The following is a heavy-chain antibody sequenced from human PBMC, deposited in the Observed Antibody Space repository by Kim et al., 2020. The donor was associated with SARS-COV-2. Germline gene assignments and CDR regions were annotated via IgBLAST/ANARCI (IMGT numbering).Heavy chain of an antibody. V-gene: IGHV3-23*01. D-gene: IGHD3-16*02. Sequence: GGSLRLSCAASGFTFSSYAMSWVRQAPGKGLEWVSAISGSGGSTYYADSVKGRFTISRDNSKNTLYLQMNSLRAEDTAVYYCAKVDSMITFGGVIGGFDYWGQGTLVTVSS. J-gene: IGHJ4*02. CDR2: ISGSGGST. CDR3: AKVDSMITFGGVIGGFDY. CDR1: GFTFSSYA.